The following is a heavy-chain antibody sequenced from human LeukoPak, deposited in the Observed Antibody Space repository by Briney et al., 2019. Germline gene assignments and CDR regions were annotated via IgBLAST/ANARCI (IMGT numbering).Heavy chain of an antibody. V-gene: IGHV3-21*01. D-gene: IGHD3-10*01. Sequence: PGGSLRLSCAASGLTFSSYSFHWVRQAPGKGLEWVSSISTRSGTYTYYVDSVKGRFTISRDNSKNTLYLQMNSLRAEDTAVYYCARDLRRGGDAFDIWGQGTMVTVSS. J-gene: IGHJ3*02. CDR2: ISTRSGTYT. CDR1: GLTFSSYS. CDR3: ARDLRRGGDAFDI.